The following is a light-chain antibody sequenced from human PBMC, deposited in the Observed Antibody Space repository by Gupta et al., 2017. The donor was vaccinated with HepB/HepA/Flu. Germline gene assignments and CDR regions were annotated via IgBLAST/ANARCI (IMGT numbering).Light chain of an antibody. J-gene: IGKJ5*01. CDR1: QSVSNN. CDR3: QKYNNWRIT. V-gene: IGKV3-15*01. Sequence: EIVMTQSPATLSVSPGERATLYCRTSQSVSNNLAWYQQKPGQAPGLLIYGASTRTTGIPARLSGAGSGTQFTLTISRLQSEDFAVYYCQKYNNWRITFGQGTRLEIK. CDR2: GAS.